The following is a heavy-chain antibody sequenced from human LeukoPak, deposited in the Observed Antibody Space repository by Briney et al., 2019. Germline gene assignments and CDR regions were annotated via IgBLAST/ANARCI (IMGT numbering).Heavy chain of an antibody. D-gene: IGHD7-27*01. V-gene: IGHV3-23*01. CDR1: GFTFSSYA. CDR2: ISGSGGST. J-gene: IGHJ4*02. Sequence: GGSLRLSCAASGFTFSSYAISWVRQAPGKGLEWVSAISGSGGSTYYADSVKGRFTISRDNSKNKLYLQMNSLRAWDTAVYYCARGRGSNWGPFDYWGEETLVTVSS. CDR3: ARGRGSNWGPFDY.